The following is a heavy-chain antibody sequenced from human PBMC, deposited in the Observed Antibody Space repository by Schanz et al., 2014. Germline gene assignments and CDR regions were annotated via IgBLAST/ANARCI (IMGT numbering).Heavy chain of an antibody. CDR2: ITYNGGTI. D-gene: IGHD3-3*01. CDR1: GITFSSHS. V-gene: IGHV3-48*01. CDR3: VRDSFSAFDD. Sequence: EVHLVESGGGLVQPGGSLRLSCAASGITFSSHSFNWVRQAPGKGLEWISYITYNGGTIYYADSVKGRFTISRDNAKNSLYLEMNSLRAEDTAVYYCVRDSFSAFDDWGQGTLVTVSS. J-gene: IGHJ4*02.